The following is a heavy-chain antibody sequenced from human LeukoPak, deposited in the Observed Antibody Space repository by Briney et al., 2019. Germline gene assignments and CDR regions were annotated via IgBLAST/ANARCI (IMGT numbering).Heavy chain of an antibody. D-gene: IGHD3-22*01. CDR3: ARGIHYYDSSGYYYGY. CDR1: GFTFSSYW. V-gene: IGHV3-74*01. Sequence: GGSLRLSCAASGFTFSSYWMHWVRQAPGKGLVWVSRINTDGSSTSYADSVKGRFTISRDNAKNTLYLQMNSLRAEDTAVYYCARGIHYYDSSGYYYGYWGQGTLVTVSS. J-gene: IGHJ4*02. CDR2: INTDGSST.